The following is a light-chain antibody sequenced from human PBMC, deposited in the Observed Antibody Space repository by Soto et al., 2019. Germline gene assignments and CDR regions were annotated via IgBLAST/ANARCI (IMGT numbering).Light chain of an antibody. CDR1: SSNIGSSA. CDR2: ANN. CDR3: AAWDDSLNGWV. V-gene: IGLV1-44*01. J-gene: IGLJ3*02. Sequence: QSVLAQPPSASGTPGQRVTISCSGSSSNIGSSAENWYQQFPGTAPKLLIYANNQRPSGVPDRFSASKSGTSASLAISGLQSEDEADYYCAAWDDSLNGWVFGGGTKLTVL.